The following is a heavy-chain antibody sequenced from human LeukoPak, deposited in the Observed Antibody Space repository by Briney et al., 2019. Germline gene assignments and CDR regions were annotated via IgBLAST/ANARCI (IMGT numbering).Heavy chain of an antibody. J-gene: IGHJ4*02. CDR1: GFTFSNYA. CDR3: AREPARGPTGTLDY. Sequence: GGSLRLSCSASGFTFSNYAMNWVRQAPGKGLEWVSAIGGSGGSSYYADSVKGRVTISRDNSKNTLYLQMNSLRAEDTAVYYCAREPARGPTGTLDYWGQGTLVTVSS. CDR2: IGGSGGSS. V-gene: IGHV3-23*01. D-gene: IGHD1-1*01.